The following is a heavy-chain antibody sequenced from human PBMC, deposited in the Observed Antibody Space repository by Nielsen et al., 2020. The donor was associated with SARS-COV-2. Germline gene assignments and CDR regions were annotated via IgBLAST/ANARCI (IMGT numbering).Heavy chain of an antibody. J-gene: IGHJ4*02. CDR2: ISYDGSNK. CDR3: AKVTGPTSDY. V-gene: IGHV3-30*18. Sequence: GESLKISCAASGFPFSSYGMHWVRQAPGKGLEWVAVISYDGSNKYYADSVKGRFTISRDNSKNTLYLQMNSLRAEDTAVYYCAKVTGPTSDYWGQGTLVTVSS. CDR1: GFPFSSYG. D-gene: IGHD2-8*02.